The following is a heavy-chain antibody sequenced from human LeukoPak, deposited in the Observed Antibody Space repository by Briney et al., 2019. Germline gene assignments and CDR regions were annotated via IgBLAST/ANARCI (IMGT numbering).Heavy chain of an antibody. V-gene: IGHV3-30*18. J-gene: IGHJ4*02. Sequence: GGSLRLFCAASRFTFSNYGMHWVRQAPGKGLEWVAIISYDGSNKYYADSVKGRFTISRDNSKNTLYLQMNSLRVEDSAVYYCAKTGNYNWNGFDYWGQGTLVTVSS. CDR1: RFTFSNYG. CDR2: ISYDGSNK. CDR3: AKTGNYNWNGFDY. D-gene: IGHD1-20*01.